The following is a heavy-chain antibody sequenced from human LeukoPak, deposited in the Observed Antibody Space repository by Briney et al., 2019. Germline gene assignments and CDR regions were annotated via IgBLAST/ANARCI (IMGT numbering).Heavy chain of an antibody. J-gene: IGHJ4*02. CDR2: VNPNAGST. CDR3: ARAYYYDSSGYYPGGDY. D-gene: IGHD3-22*01. V-gene: IGHV1-46*01. CDR1: GYTFSNYF. Sequence: GASVKVSCKASGYTFSNYFMYWVRQAPGQGLEWMGIVNPNAGSTSYAQKFQGRVTMTRDTSTSTVYMELNRLRSEDTAVHYCARAYYYDSSGYYPGGDYWGQGTLVTVSS.